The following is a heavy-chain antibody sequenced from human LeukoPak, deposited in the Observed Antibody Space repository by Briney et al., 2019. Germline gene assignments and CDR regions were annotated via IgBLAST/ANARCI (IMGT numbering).Heavy chain of an antibody. Sequence: PGGPLRLSSAASGLAFTKTYMSGVRQAPGKGLEWVSVIYIGGSTYYAESVKGRFTISRDSSENTVYLQMTSLRVEDTAVYYCARCKIGSHFDYWGQGTLVTVSS. J-gene: IGHJ4*02. D-gene: IGHD1-26*01. V-gene: IGHV3-53*01. CDR1: GLAFTKTY. CDR3: ARCKIGSHFDY. CDR2: IYIGGST.